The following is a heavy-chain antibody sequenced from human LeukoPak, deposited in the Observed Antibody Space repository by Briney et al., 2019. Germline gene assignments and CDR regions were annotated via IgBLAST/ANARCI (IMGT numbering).Heavy chain of an antibody. J-gene: IGHJ6*03. CDR1: GYTFTCYD. CDR3: ARGPTEPDTAMGNHYYYYYMDV. V-gene: IGHV1-8*03. D-gene: IGHD5-18*01. Sequence: ASVKVSCKASGYTFTCYDINWVRQATGQGLEWMGWMNPNSGNTGYAQKFQGRVTITRNTSISTAYMELSSLRSEDTAVHYCARGPTEPDTAMGNHYYYYYMDVWGKGTTVTVSS. CDR2: MNPNSGNT.